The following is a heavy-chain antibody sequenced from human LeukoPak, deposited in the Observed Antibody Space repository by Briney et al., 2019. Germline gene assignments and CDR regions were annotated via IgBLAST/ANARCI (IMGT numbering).Heavy chain of an antibody. CDR3: AKRHCSSTHCYAFDY. V-gene: IGHV3-23*01. D-gene: IGHD2-2*01. J-gene: IGHJ4*02. CDR2: ISGSGGST. CDR1: GVTYSSCV. Sequence: RGSLRLSCATPGVTYSSCVMGWVREAPGEGLEWVSRISGSGGSTYYADSVKGRLTISRDNSMNTLYLQMNSLTAEDTAVYYCAKRHCSSTHCYAFDYWGQGTLVTVSS.